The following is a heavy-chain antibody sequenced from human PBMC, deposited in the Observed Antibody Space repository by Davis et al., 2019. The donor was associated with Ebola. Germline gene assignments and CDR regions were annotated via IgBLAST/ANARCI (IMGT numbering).Heavy chain of an antibody. CDR3: ASTHLGELSLYGDWYFDL. CDR1: GGSISSSNW. Sequence: SETLSLTCAVSGGSISSSNWWSWVRQPPGKGLEWIGEIYHSGSTNYNPSLKSRVTISVDTSKNQFSLKLSSVTAADTAVYYCASTHLGELSLYGDWYFDLWGRGTLVTVSS. D-gene: IGHD3-16*02. CDR2: IYHSGST. J-gene: IGHJ2*01. V-gene: IGHV4-4*02.